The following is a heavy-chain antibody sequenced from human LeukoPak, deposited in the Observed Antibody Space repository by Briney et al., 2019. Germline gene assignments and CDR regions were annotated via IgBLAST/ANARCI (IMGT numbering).Heavy chain of an antibody. CDR2: VFHSGNT. CDR1: GGSVSNYY. D-gene: IGHD6-6*01. J-gene: IGHJ4*02. CDR3: ARDRSVGVLPAPPFDF. V-gene: IGHV4-38-2*02. Sequence: SETLSLTCTVSGGSVSNYYWGWIRQPPGKGLEWAGSVFHSGNTYYNPSLKSRLTISADTSKNQFSLTLTSVTAADTAVYYCARDRSVGVLPAPPFDFWGQGTLVTVSS.